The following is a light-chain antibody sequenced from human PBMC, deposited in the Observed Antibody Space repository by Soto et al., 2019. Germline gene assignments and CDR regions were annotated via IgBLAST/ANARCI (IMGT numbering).Light chain of an antibody. CDR1: QSVRGN. J-gene: IGKJ1*01. CDR3: QQYNSWLWT. V-gene: IGKV3-15*01. Sequence: KGLNQTPATLSVSPGERATLSCRASQSVRGNIAWYQQKPGQAPRLLIYGASTRATGIPARFSGSGSGTEFTLIISSLQSEDSAVYYCQQYNSWLWTFGQGTKVDIK. CDR2: GAS.